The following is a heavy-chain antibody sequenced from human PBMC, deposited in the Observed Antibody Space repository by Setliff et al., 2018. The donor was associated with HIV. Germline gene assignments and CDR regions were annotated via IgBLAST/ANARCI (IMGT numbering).Heavy chain of an antibody. J-gene: IGHJ5*02. Sequence: SETLSLTCAVSGGAIDDINWWNWVRQSPGKGLEWIGEIYHSGTTNYHPSLKSRVTISVDKSKNQFSLKLTSVTAADTAVYYCARDQSIAARYLFDPWGQGTLVTVS. CDR3: ARDQSIAARYLFDP. CDR2: IYHSGTT. V-gene: IGHV4-4*02. CDR1: GGAIDDINW. D-gene: IGHD6-6*01.